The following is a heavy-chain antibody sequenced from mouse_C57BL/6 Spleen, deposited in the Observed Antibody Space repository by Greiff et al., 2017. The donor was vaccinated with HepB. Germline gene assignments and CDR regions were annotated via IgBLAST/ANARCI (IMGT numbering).Heavy chain of an antibody. V-gene: IGHV1-26*01. J-gene: IGHJ3*01. D-gene: IGHD1-1*01. Sequence: VQLQQSGPELVKPGASVKISCKASGYTFTDYYMNWVKQSHGKSLEWIGDINPNNGGTSYNQKFKGKATLTVDKSSSTAYMELRSLTSEDSAVYYYARDFYYYGSRSAYWGQGTLVTVSA. CDR2: INPNNGGT. CDR1: GYTFTDYY. CDR3: ARDFYYYGSRSAY.